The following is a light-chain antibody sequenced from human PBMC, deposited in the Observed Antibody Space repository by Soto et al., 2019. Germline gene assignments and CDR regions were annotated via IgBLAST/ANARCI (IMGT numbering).Light chain of an antibody. CDR2: EVS. J-gene: IGLJ2*01. V-gene: IGLV2-14*01. CDR1: SSDIGGYNY. Sequence: QSVLTQPASVSGSPGQSITISCSGTSSDIGGYNYVAWYQQHPGKAPKLMIYEVSSRPSGVSNRFSGSKSGNTASLTISGLQAEDEADYYCSSYTTRNTLVVFGGGTKVTVL. CDR3: SSYTTRNTLVV.